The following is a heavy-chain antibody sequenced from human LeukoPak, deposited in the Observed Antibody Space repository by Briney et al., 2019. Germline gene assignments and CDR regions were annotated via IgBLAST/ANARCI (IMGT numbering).Heavy chain of an antibody. V-gene: IGHV3-21*01. CDR1: GFTFSSYS. CDR3: ARDLLVRGVIPSTAFDI. J-gene: IGHJ3*02. Sequence: GGSLRLSCAASGFTFSSYSMSWVRQAPGKWLEWVSSISSSSSYIYYADSVKGRFTISRDNAKNSLYLQMNSLRAEDTAVYYCARDLLVRGVIPSTAFDIWGQGTMVTVSS. CDR2: ISSSSSYI. D-gene: IGHD3-10*01.